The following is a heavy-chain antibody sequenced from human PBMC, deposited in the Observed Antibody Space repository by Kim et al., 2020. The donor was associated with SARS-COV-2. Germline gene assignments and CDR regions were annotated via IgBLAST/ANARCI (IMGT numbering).Heavy chain of an antibody. D-gene: IGHD6-13*01. CDR3: ARDFRYSSSWYTGTGY. J-gene: IGHJ4*02. CDR2: IKQDGSEK. CDR1: GFTFSSYW. Sequence: GGSLRLSCAASGFTFSSYWMSWDRQAPGKGLEWVANIKQDGSEKYYVDSVKGRFTISRDNAKNSLYLQMNSLRAEDTAVYYCARDFRYSSSWYTGTGYWGQGTLVTVSS. V-gene: IGHV3-7*01.